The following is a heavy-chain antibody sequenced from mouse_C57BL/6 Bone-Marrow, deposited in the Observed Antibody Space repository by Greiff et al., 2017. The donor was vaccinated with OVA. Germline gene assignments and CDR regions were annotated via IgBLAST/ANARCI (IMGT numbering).Heavy chain of an antibody. V-gene: IGHV1-74*01. CDR3: AIGNYGSFYYYAMDY. CDR2: IHPSDSDT. CDR1: GYTFTSYW. D-gene: IGHD1-1*01. Sequence: QVQLQQPGAELVKPGASVKVSCKASGYTFTSYWMHWVKQRPGQGLEWIGRIHPSDSDTNYNQKFKGKATLTVDKSSSTAYMQLSSLTSEDSAVYYCAIGNYGSFYYYAMDYWGQGTSVTVSS. J-gene: IGHJ4*01.